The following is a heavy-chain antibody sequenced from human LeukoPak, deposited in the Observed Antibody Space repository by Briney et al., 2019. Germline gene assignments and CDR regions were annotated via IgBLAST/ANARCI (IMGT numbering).Heavy chain of an antibody. Sequence: GGSLRLSCAASGFTFSNYAMMWVRHAPGKRLEWVSSITGSGDGTYYADSVRGRFTISRDNSENTLYLQLDSLRAEDTAVYFCVKGFVHPTYYFDYWGQGTLVTVSS. V-gene: IGHV3-23*01. J-gene: IGHJ4*02. CDR2: ITGSGDGT. CDR3: VKGFVHPTYYFDY. CDR1: GFTFSNYA. D-gene: IGHD3-10*01.